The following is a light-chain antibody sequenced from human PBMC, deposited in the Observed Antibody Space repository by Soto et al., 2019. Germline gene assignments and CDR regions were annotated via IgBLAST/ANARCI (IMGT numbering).Light chain of an antibody. J-gene: IGKJ1*01. V-gene: IGKV3-20*01. CDR1: QSVSSSY. Sequence: EIVLTQSPGTLSLSPGERATLSCRASQSVSSSYLAWYQQKPGQAPRPLIYGASSRAIGIPDRFSGSGSGTDFTLNISRLEPEDFAVYYCPQYGSSPWTFDQGTKVEIK. CDR2: GAS. CDR3: PQYGSSPWT.